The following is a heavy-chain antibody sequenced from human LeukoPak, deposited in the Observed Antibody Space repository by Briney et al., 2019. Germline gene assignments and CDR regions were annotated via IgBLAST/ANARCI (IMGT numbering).Heavy chain of an antibody. CDR3: ARAIRL. CDR1: GFTFSDYS. J-gene: IGHJ4*02. V-gene: IGHV3-69-1*02. CDR2: ITGTSDI. Sequence: GGSLRLSCTAPGFTFSDYSVNRVRQAPGKGLEWVSCITGTSDIYYADSVKGRFTISGDNAKNSVYLQMNSLRAEDTGIYYCARAIRLWGQGTLVTVSS. D-gene: IGHD1-1*01.